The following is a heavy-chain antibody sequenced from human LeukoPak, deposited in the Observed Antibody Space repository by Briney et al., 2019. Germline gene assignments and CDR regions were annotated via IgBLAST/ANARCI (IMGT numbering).Heavy chain of an antibody. CDR3: ARDRNGGSYSNYYYYYGMDV. J-gene: IGHJ6*02. V-gene: IGHV3-30*19. Sequence: GGSLRLSCAASGFTFSSYGMHWVRQAPGKGLEWVAVILSDGSKEFYTDSVKGRFTISRDNSKNTLYLQMNSLRAEDTAVYYCARDRNGGSYSNYYYYYGMDVWGQGTTVTVSS. CDR1: GFTFSSYG. CDR2: ILSDGSKE. D-gene: IGHD1-26*01.